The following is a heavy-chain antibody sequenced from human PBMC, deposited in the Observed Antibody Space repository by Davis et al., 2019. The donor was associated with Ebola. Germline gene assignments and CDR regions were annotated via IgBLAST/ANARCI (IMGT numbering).Heavy chain of an antibody. Sequence: SETLSLTCTVSGGSISSGDYYWSWIRQPPGKGLEWIGYIYYSGSTYYNPSLKSRVTISVDTSKNQFSLKLSSVTAADTAVYYCARHDIVVVVAAFDYWGQGTLVTVSS. D-gene: IGHD2-15*01. CDR1: GGSISSGDYY. CDR2: IYYSGST. V-gene: IGHV4-30-4*02. J-gene: IGHJ4*02. CDR3: ARHDIVVVVAAFDY.